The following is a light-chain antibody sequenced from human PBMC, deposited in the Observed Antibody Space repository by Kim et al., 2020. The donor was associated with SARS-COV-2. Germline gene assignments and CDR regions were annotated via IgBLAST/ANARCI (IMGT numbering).Light chain of an antibody. CDR2: GVS. CDR1: SRDVGGDTY. Sequence: GQSITISCTGTSRDVGGDTYVTWYQQPPGKAPKLMIYGVSNRTSGVSNRFSGSKSGNTASLTISGLQAEDEADYYCSSYTTSTSVVFGGGTQLTVL. J-gene: IGLJ2*01. CDR3: SSYTTSTSVV. V-gene: IGLV2-14*03.